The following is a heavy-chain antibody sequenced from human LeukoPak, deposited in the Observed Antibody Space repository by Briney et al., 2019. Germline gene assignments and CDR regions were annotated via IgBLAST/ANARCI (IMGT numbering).Heavy chain of an antibody. CDR1: GFTFDDYA. J-gene: IGHJ4*02. D-gene: IGHD3-10*01. CDR3: TRDTDYGSATNYFDY. V-gene: IGHV3-43*01. Sequence: PGGSLRLSCAASGFTFDDYAMHWVRQAPGKGLEWVSLISWEGDTTYYADSVRGRFTISRDNSKNSLYLQMNSLRTEDTAFYYCTRDTDYGSATNYFDYWDQGTLVSVSS. CDR2: ISWEGDTT.